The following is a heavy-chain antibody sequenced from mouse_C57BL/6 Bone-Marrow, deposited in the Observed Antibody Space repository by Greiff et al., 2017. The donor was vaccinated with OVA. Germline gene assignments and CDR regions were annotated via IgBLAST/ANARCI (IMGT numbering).Heavy chain of an antibody. J-gene: IGHJ3*01. CDR1: GFSLTSYG. V-gene: IGHV2-2*01. CDR2: IWSGGST. Sequence: VQLQQSGPGLVQPSQSLSITCTVSGFSLTSYGVHWVRQSPGKGLEWLGVIWSGGSTDYNAAFISRLSISKDNSKGQVFFKMNSLQADDTAIYYCGGDYDYDGGFAYWGQGTLVTVSA. D-gene: IGHD2-4*01. CDR3: GGDYDYDGGFAY.